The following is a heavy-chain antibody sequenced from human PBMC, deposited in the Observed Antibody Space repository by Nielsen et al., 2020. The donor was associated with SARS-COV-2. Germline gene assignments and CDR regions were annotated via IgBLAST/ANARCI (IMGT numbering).Heavy chain of an antibody. CDR2: IWYDGSNK. J-gene: IGHJ4*02. V-gene: IGHV3-33*01. D-gene: IGHD1-1*01. Sequence: GGSLRLSCAAPGFTFSSYGMHWVRQAPGKGLEWVAVIWYDGSNKYYADSVKGRFTISRDNSKNTLYLQMNSLRAEDTAVYYCAREGGRKFFDYWGQGTLVTVSS. CDR3: AREGGRKFFDY. CDR1: GFTFSSYG.